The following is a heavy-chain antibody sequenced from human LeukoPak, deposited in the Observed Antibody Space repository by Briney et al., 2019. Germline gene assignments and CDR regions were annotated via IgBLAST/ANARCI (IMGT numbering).Heavy chain of an antibody. J-gene: IGHJ4*02. CDR1: GGSIDSTSYF. CDR2: IYYTGDA. V-gene: IGHV4-39*07. D-gene: IGHD4-23*01. CDR3: ARGARVGTYEYYFDY. Sequence: SETLSLTCSVSGGSIDSTSYFWGWVRQPPGKGLEWIGSIYYTGDAYYNPSLKSRVTISIDTSKNQLSLKLTSVTAADTAVYFCARGARVGTYEYYFDYWGQGTLVTVSS.